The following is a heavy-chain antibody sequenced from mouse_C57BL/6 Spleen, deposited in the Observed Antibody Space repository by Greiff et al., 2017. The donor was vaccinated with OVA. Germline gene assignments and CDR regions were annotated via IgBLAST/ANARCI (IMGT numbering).Heavy chain of an antibody. Sequence: QVQLQQPGAELVKPGASVKVSCKASGYTFTSYWMHWVKQRPGQGLEWIGRIHPSDSDTNYNQKFKGKATLTVDKSSSTAYMQLSSLTSEDSAVYYCAPHYYGSSYDYFDYWGKGTTLTVSS. J-gene: IGHJ2*01. D-gene: IGHD1-1*01. CDR1: GYTFTSYW. CDR2: IHPSDSDT. V-gene: IGHV1-74*01. CDR3: APHYYGSSYDYFDY.